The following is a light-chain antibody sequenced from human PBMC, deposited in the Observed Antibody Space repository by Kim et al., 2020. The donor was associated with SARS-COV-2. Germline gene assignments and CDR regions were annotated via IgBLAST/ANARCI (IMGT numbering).Light chain of an antibody. CDR3: QQYGSSLYT. CDR1: QTISNNY. CDR2: AAS. Sequence: LATGDSDTLACRASQTISNNYIAWYQQTPGQAPRILIYAASTRATDTPDRFSGSGSGTDFTLTISRLEPEDFAVYYCQQYGSSLYTFGQGTKLEI. V-gene: IGKV3-20*01. J-gene: IGKJ2*01.